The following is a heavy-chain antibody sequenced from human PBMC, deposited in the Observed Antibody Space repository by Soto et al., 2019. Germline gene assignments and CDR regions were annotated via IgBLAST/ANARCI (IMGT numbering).Heavy chain of an antibody. D-gene: IGHD3-10*01. V-gene: IGHV3-74*01. CDR1: GFTFRSYW. J-gene: IGHJ3*02. Sequence: PGGSLRLSCAASGFTFRSYWMHWVRQVPGKGLVWVSRIDSDGSSTNYADSVKGRFTISRDNAKNAVYLQMNSLRAEDTAVYYCARDYNGAFDIWGQGTMVTVSS. CDR3: ARDYNGAFDI. CDR2: IDSDGSST.